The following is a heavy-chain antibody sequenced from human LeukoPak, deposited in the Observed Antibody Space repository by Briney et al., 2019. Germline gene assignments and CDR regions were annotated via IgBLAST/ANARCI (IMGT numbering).Heavy chain of an antibody. CDR1: GGSFSGYY. Sequence: SETLSLTCAVSGGSFSGYYWSWIRQPPPQGLELIGEINHSGSTNYNPSLKSRVTISVDTSKNQFSLKLSSVTAADTAVYYCARGVVVVPAATGDWFDPWGQGTLVTVSS. CDR2: INHSGST. D-gene: IGHD2-2*01. CDR3: ARGVVVVPAATGDWFDP. V-gene: IGHV4-34*01. J-gene: IGHJ5*02.